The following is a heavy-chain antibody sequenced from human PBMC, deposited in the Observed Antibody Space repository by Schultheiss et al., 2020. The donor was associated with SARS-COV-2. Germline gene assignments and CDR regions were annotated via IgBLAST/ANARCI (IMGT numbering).Heavy chain of an antibody. D-gene: IGHD6-6*01. CDR1: GFTFSDYY. J-gene: IGHJ4*02. Sequence: GESLKISCAASGFTFSDYYMSWVRQAPGKGLEWVGFIRSKAYGGTTEYAASVKGRFTISRDDSKSIAYLQMNSLKTEDTAVYYCTRFEYSSSRGDYWGQGTLVTVSS. CDR3: TRFEYSSSRGDY. CDR2: IRSKAYGGTT. V-gene: IGHV3-49*04.